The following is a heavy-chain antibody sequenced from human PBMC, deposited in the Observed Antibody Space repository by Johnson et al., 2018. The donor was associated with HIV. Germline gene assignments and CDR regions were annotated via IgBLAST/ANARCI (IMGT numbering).Heavy chain of an antibody. CDR2: IGTAGDT. CDR1: GFTFSSYA. D-gene: IGHD2-2*01. V-gene: IGHV3-13*01. CDR3: ARGEGYCSSTSCDDAFDI. Sequence: VQLVESGGGVVQPGRSLRLSCAASGFTFSSYAMHWVRQAPGTGLAWVAVIGTAGDTYYPGSEQGRFTISRENAKNSLYLQMNSLRAGDTAVYYCARGEGYCSSTSCDDAFDIWGQGTMVTVSS. J-gene: IGHJ3*02.